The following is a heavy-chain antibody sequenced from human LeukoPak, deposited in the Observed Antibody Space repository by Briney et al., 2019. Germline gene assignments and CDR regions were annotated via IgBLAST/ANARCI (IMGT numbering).Heavy chain of an antibody. V-gene: IGHV1-2*02. J-gene: IGHJ4*02. D-gene: IGHD3-22*01. CDR1: GYIFTDYY. Sequence: ASVKVSCKASGYIFTDYYMHWVRQAPGQGLEWMGWINPNSGGTNYAQKFQGRVTMTTDTSTSTAYMELRSLRSDDTAVYYCARDLTHRRNYDNSGYQIVSAFWGQGTLVTVSS. CDR2: INPNSGGT. CDR3: ARDLTHRRNYDNSGYQIVSAF.